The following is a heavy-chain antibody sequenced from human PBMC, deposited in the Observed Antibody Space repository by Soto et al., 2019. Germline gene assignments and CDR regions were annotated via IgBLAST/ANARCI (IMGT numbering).Heavy chain of an antibody. CDR3: WSGWGRNHWPFFLGV. J-gene: IGHJ6*04. CDR1: GFTFSTYW. CDR2: IKQDGSDK. D-gene: IGHD3-10*01. V-gene: IGHV3-7*01. Sequence: QPGGSLRLSCEASGFTFSTYWMSWVRQAPGKGLEWVATIKQDGSDKYYVDSVRGRFTISRDNAESTLYLQMSSLRAEDTAIYYCWSGWGRNHWPFFLGVWGKATTVTVSS.